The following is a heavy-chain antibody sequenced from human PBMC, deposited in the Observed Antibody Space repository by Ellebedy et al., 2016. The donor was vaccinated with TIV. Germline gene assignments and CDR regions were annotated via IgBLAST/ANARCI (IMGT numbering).Heavy chain of an antibody. CDR3: ATWGRIQLWDHDAFDI. J-gene: IGHJ3*02. Sequence: ASVKVSXXVSGYTLTELSMHWVRQAPGKGLEWMGGFDPEDGETIYAQKFQGRVTMTEDTSTDTAYMELSSLRSEDTAVYYCATWGRIQLWDHDAFDIWGQGTMVTVSS. D-gene: IGHD5-18*01. V-gene: IGHV1-24*01. CDR2: FDPEDGET. CDR1: GYTLTELS.